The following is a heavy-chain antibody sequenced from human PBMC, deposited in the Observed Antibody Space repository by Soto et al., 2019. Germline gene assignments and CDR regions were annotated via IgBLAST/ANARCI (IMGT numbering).Heavy chain of an antibody. D-gene: IGHD6-19*01. J-gene: IGHJ4*02. V-gene: IGHV4-34*01. CDR2: INHSGNI. CDR3: ARGQWLQRSEY. Sequence: QVQLQQWGAGLLKPSETLSLTCGVYAESFSGYFWNWIRQPPGKGLEWIGEINHSGNINYNPSLRGRVTISLDTSKNQFSLNLSSVTAAYTAVYYCARGQWLQRSEYWGQGTLVTVSS. CDR1: AESFSGYF.